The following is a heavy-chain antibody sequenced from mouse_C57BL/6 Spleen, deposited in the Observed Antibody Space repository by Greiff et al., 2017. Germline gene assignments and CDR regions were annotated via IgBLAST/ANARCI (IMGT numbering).Heavy chain of an antibody. J-gene: IGHJ1*03. V-gene: IGHV1-50*01. CDR2: IDPSDSYN. D-gene: IGHD1-1*01. CDR3: ARYDGSWYFDV. Sequence: QVQLQQPGAELVKPGASVKLSCKASGYTFTSYWMQWVKQRPGQGLEWIGEIDPSDSYNNYNQKFKGKATLTVDTSSSTAYMQLSSLTSEDSAVYYCARYDGSWYFDVWGTGTTVTVSS. CDR1: GYTFTSYW.